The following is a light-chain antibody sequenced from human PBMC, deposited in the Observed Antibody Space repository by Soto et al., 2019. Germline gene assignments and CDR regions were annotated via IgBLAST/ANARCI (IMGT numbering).Light chain of an antibody. CDR3: QRYGS. CDR2: GAY. CDR1: HTFVTF. Sequence: EIVLTQSPATLSLCPGEGDNLPCRASHTFVTFLAWYQHKPCEARRLLIYGAYSRATGIPDRFSGSGSGKEFTLTISRLEPEDFAVYYCQRYGSFGQGTKVDIK. V-gene: IGKV3-20*01. J-gene: IGKJ1*01.